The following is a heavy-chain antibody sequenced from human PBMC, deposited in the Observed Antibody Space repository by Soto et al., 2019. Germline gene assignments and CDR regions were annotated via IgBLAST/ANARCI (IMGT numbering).Heavy chain of an antibody. CDR2: ISGSGGST. J-gene: IGHJ3*02. Sequence: GGSLRLSCSASGFTFSSYAMSWVRPAPGKGLEWVSAISGSGGSTYYADSVKGRFTISRDNSKNTLYLQMNSLRAEDTAVYYCAKVTGYSSGWYAFSDAFDIWGQGTMVTVSS. CDR1: GFTFSSYA. D-gene: IGHD6-19*01. CDR3: AKVTGYSSGWYAFSDAFDI. V-gene: IGHV3-23*01.